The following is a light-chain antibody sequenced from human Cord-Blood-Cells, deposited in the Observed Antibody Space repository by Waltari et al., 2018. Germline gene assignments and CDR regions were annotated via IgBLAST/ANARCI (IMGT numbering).Light chain of an antibody. CDR3: QQYYSTPWT. CDR2: WAS. Sequence: DVVITQSPDSQAVSVGDRATINCKSRQSVLYSSNNKNYLAWYQQKPGQPPKLLIYWASTRESGVPDRFSGSGSGTEFTLTISSLQAEDVAVYYCQQYYSTPWTFGQGTKVEIK. V-gene: IGKV4-1*01. CDR1: QSVLYSSNNKNY. J-gene: IGKJ1*01.